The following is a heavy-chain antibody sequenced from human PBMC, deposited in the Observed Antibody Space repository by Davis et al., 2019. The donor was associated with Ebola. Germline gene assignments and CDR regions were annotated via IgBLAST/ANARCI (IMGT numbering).Heavy chain of an antibody. CDR1: GGTFSSYA. J-gene: IGHJ3*02. CDR2: ISVYNGNT. Sequence: ASVKVSCKASGGTFSSYAISWVRQAPGQGLEWMGWISVYNGNTAYAQLFQGRVTMTTDTSTGTAYMELRSLRSDDTAVYFCARTSIVGTSTTASDIWGQGTMVTVSS. V-gene: IGHV1-18*01. D-gene: IGHD1-26*01. CDR3: ARTSIVGTSTTASDI.